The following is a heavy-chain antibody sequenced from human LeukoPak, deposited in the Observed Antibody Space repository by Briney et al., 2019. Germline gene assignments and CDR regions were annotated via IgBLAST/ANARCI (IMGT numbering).Heavy chain of an antibody. CDR2: INHSGYT. V-gene: IGHV4-34*01. CDR3: TRMTTGHDY. Sequence: SLETLSLTCAVSGVSFNDYYWSWVGQSPGKGLEWIGEINHSGYTNDSPSLKSRVTLSIDTSRKQFSLNLRSVTVADTGIYYCTRMTTGHDYWGQGTLVTVSS. CDR1: GVSFNDYY. J-gene: IGHJ4*02. D-gene: IGHD4-17*01.